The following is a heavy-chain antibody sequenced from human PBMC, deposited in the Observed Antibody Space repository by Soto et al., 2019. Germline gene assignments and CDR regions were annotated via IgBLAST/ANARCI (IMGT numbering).Heavy chain of an antibody. V-gene: IGHV4-30-4*08. CDR1: GGSISSGDYY. J-gene: IGHJ6*02. CDR3: AREARIAAAGTDYYYYYGMDV. D-gene: IGHD6-13*01. Sequence: QVQLQESGPGLVKPSQTLSLTCTVSGGSISSGDYYWSWIRQHPGKGLDWIGYIYYSGSTNYNPSLKSRVTISVDTSKNQFSLKLSSVTAADTAVYYCAREARIAAAGTDYYYYYGMDVWGQGTTVTVSS. CDR2: IYYSGST.